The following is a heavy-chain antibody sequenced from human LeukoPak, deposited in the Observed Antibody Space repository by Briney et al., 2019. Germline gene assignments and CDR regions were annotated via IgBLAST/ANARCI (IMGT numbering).Heavy chain of an antibody. CDR1: GYSISSGYY. CDR2: IYHSGGT. D-gene: IGHD3-22*01. J-gene: IGHJ4*02. Sequence: SETLSLTCTVSGYSISSGYYWGWIRQPPGKGLEWIGSIYHSGGTFYNPSLKSRVTISVDTSKNQFSLKLSSVTAADTAVYYCARRRDYYDSSGYFRFDYWGQGALITVSS. V-gene: IGHV4-38-2*02. CDR3: ARRRDYYDSSGYFRFDY.